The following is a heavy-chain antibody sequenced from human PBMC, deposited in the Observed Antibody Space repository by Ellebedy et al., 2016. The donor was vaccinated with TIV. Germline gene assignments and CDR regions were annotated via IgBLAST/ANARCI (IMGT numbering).Heavy chain of an antibody. CDR2: INHSGST. D-gene: IGHD2-15*01. V-gene: IGHV4-34*01. Sequence: SETLSLTXAVYGGSFSGYYWTWIRQPPGKGLEWIGEINHSGSTNYNPSLKSRVTISVDTSKNQFSLKLNSVTAADTAVYYCARIGSYSVRDWGQGTLVTVSS. J-gene: IGHJ4*02. CDR3: ARIGSYSVRD. CDR1: GGSFSGYY.